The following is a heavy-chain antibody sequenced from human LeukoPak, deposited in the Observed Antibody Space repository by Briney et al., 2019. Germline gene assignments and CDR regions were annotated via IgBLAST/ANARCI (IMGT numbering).Heavy chain of an antibody. Sequence: PSETLSLPCTVSGGPISTYYWRWIWQPPGKGLEWLGYIYYSGSTNYNPSLKSRVTISVDTSKNQCSLKLSSVTAADTAVYYCARHHNYYPGMYVWGQGTTVTVSS. J-gene: IGHJ6*02. CDR2: IYYSGST. V-gene: IGHV4-59*08. CDR1: GGPISTYY. CDR3: ARHHNYYPGMYV.